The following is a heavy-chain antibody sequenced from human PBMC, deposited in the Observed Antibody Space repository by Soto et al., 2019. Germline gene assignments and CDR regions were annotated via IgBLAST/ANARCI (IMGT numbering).Heavy chain of an antibody. D-gene: IGHD3-10*01. Sequence: SQTLSLTCAISGDSVSGNSAAWNWIRQSPSRGLEWLGRTYYRSKWYNDYAVSVKSRITINPDTSKNQFSLQLNSVTPEDTAVYYCARDFGSGSYYIQEYYFDYWGQGTLVTVSS. CDR3: ARDFGSGSYYIQEYYFDY. J-gene: IGHJ4*02. CDR1: GDSVSGNSAA. CDR2: TYYRSKWYN. V-gene: IGHV6-1*01.